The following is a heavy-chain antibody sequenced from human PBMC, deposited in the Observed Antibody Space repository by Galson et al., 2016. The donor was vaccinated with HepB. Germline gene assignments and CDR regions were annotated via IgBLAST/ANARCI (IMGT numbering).Heavy chain of an antibody. V-gene: IGHV3-7*03. Sequence: SLRLSCAASGFTFSDYWMSWVRQTPGKGLEWLGNINQDGSEKYYVDSVKGRFTISRDNAKNSLYLQINSLRAEDTAVYYCARDQRWELGYAGYAYWGQGTLVTVSS. J-gene: IGHJ4*02. CDR1: GFTFSDYW. CDR2: INQDGSEK. D-gene: IGHD4-23*01. CDR3: ARDQRWELGYAGYAY.